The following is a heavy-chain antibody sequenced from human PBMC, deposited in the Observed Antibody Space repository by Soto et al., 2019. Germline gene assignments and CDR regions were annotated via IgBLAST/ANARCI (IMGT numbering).Heavy chain of an antibody. V-gene: IGHV4-4*07. CDR1: GASISGFY. CDR2: IYATGTT. J-gene: IGHJ5*02. Sequence: SETLSLTCTVSGASISGFYWSWIRKSAGKGLEWIGRIYATGTTNYNPSLKSRVMMSVDTSKKQFSLKLRSVTAADTAVYYCVRDGTKTLRDWFDPWGQGISVTVSS. CDR3: VRDGTKTLRDWFDP. D-gene: IGHD1-1*01.